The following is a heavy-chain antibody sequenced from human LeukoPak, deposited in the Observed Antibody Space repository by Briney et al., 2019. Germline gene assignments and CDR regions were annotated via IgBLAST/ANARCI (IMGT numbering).Heavy chain of an antibody. J-gene: IGHJ6*04. CDR3: ARGRRHIVVVPAAKDGMDV. D-gene: IGHD2-2*01. CDR2: IYYSGST. Sequence: SETLSLTCTVSGGSISSYYWSWIRQPPGKGLEWTGYIYYSGSTNYNPSLKSRVTISVDTSKNQFSLKLSSVAAADTAVYYCARGRRHIVVVPAAKDGMDVWGKGTTVTVSS. V-gene: IGHV4-59*01. CDR1: GGSISSYY.